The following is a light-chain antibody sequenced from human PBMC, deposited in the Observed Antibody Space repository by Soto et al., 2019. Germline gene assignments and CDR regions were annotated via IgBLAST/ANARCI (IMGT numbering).Light chain of an antibody. CDR1: QSISNW. CDR3: QQYNHYSSYT. CDR2: KTS. Sequence: DIQMTQSPSTLSASVGDRVTITCRASQSISNWLAWYQQKPGKAPKLLIYKTSNLQSGAPSRFSGSGSGTEFTLTISSLQPDDLATYYCQQYNHYSSYTFGRGTKLEIK. J-gene: IGKJ2*01. V-gene: IGKV1-5*03.